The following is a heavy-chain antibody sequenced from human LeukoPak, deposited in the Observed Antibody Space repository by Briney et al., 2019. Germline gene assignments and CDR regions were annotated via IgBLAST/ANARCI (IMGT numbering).Heavy chain of an antibody. CDR3: AKDFDRLYGRAPLFDP. V-gene: IGHV3-66*02. D-gene: IGHD3-9*01. J-gene: IGHJ5*02. CDR2: IYSGGST. Sequence: GGSLRLSCAASGFTVSSNYMSWVRQAPGKGLEWVSVIYSGGSTYYADSVKGRFTISRDNSKNTLYLQMNSLRAEGTAVYYCAKDFDRLYGRAPLFDPWGQGTLVTVSS. CDR1: GFTVSSNY.